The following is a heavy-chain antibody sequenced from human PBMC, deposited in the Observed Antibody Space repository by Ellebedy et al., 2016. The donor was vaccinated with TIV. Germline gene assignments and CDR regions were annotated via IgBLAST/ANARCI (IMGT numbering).Heavy chain of an antibody. V-gene: IGHV4-34*11. CDR3: ARDPALPRGRFDT. CDR1: GGSFSGYF. Sequence: MPSETLSLTCAVSGGSFSGYFWSWIRQTPGKGLEWIGSIYYSGSAYYNPSLKSRVTVSVDTSKNQFSLNLSSVTAADTAVYYCARDPALPRGRFDTWGQGTLVTVSS. J-gene: IGHJ5*02. CDR2: IYYSGSA.